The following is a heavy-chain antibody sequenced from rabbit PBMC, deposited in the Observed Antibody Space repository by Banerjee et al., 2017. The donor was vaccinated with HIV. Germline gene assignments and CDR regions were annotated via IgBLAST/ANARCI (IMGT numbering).Heavy chain of an antibody. CDR3: ARDLAGVIGWNFNL. CDR1: GFDLSTYYY. CDR2: IDGGSSGST. J-gene: IGHJ4*01. D-gene: IGHD4-1*01. V-gene: IGHV1S45*01. Sequence: QEQLEESGGDLVKPEGSLTLTCTASGFDLSTYYYMCWVRQAPGKGLEWITCIDGGSSGSTYYANWAKGRFTISKTSSTTVTLQMTSLTAADTATYFCARDLAGVIGWNFNLWGPGTLVTVS.